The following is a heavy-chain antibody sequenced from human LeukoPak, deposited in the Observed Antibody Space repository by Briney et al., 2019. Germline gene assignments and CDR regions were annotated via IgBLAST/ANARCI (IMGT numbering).Heavy chain of an antibody. Sequence: GGSLRLSCAASGFTFSSYVMSWVRQAPGKGLEWVSGISGSGGTTNYADSVKGRFTISRDNSKNTVYLQMNSLRAEDTAVYYCARGVDYYYGMDVWGQGTTVTVSS. J-gene: IGHJ6*02. CDR3: ARGVDYYYGMDV. CDR1: GFTFSSYV. D-gene: IGHD2-15*01. CDR2: ISGSGGTT. V-gene: IGHV3-23*01.